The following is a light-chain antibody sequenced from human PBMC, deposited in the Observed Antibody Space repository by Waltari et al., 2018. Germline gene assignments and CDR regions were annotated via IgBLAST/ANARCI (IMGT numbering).Light chain of an antibody. J-gene: IGKJ2*02. Sequence: EIVMTQSPAALSASPGERATLPCRASQYISNNLAWYQQKPGQPPSLLIPGGYTRATGVPARFSGSGSGTEFSLTISSLQSEDSAIYFCQQYNTWPPSTFGQGTKLEIK. CDR3: QQYNTWPPST. CDR1: QYISNN. CDR2: GGY. V-gene: IGKV3-15*01.